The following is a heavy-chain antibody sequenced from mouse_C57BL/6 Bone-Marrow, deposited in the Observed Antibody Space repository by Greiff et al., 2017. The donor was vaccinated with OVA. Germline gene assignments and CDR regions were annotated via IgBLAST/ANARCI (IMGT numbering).Heavy chain of an antibody. V-gene: IGHV5-4*01. J-gene: IGHJ1*03. CDR2: ISDGGSYT. CDR3: ARESYYYPYWYFDV. D-gene: IGHD1-1*01. Sequence: EVKVEESGGGLVKPGGSLKLSCAASGFTFSSYAMSWVRQTPEKRLEWVATISDGGSYTYYPDNVKGRFTISRDNAKNNLYLQMSHLKSEDTAMYYCARESYYYPYWYFDVWGTGTTVTVSS. CDR1: GFTFSSYA.